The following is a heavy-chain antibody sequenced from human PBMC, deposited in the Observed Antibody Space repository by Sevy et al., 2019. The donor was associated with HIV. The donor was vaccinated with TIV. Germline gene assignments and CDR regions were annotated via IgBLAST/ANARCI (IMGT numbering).Heavy chain of an antibody. J-gene: IGHJ4*02. CDR1: GYTFSNYW. CDR3: VAANSWEDY. V-gene: IGHV3-74*01. Sequence: GSLRLSCEGSGYTFSNYWMHWVRQAPGKGLGWVSRGNRDGGDTAYADSVKGRFTISRDNVENTMSLQMNSLRAEDTGLYYCVAANSWEDYWGQGTQVTVSS. D-gene: IGHD6-13*01. CDR2: GNRDGGDT.